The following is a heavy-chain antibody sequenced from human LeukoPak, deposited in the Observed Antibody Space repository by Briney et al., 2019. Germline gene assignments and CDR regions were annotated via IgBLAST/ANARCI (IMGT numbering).Heavy chain of an antibody. Sequence: SETLSLTCTVSGGSISSYYWSWIRQPPGKGLEWIGYIYYSGSTNYNPSLKSRVTISVDTSKKQFSLKLSSVTAADTAVYYCARHDSSGYYWFDYWGQGTLVTVSS. J-gene: IGHJ4*02. V-gene: IGHV4-59*01. CDR1: GGSISSYY. D-gene: IGHD3-22*01. CDR2: IYYSGST. CDR3: ARHDSSGYYWFDY.